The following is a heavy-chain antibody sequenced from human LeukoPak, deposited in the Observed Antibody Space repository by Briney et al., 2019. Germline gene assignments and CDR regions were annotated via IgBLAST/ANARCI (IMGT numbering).Heavy chain of an antibody. CDR1: GYTFTSYG. CDR2: ISAYNGNT. CDR3: ARPEGGYSTNGVCYGPLDY. V-gene: IGHV1-18*01. J-gene: IGHJ4*02. Sequence: GASVKVSCKASGYTFTSYGISWVRQAPGQGLEWMGWISAYNGNTNYAQKLQGRVTMTTDTSTSTAYMELRSLRSDDTAVYYCARPEGGYSTNGVCYGPLDYWGQGTLVTVSS. D-gene: IGHD2-8*01.